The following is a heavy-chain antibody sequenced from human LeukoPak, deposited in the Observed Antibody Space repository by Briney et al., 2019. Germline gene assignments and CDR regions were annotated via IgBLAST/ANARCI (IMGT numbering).Heavy chain of an antibody. Sequence: GGSLRLSCAASGFTFSSYGMHWVRQAPGKGLEWVAFIRYDGSNKYYADSVKGRFTISRDNSKNTLYLQMNSLRAEDTAVYYCAKEGGYYYDSSGYYSTPYFDYWGQGTLVTVSS. J-gene: IGHJ4*02. D-gene: IGHD3-22*01. V-gene: IGHV3-30*02. CDR2: IRYDGSNK. CDR1: GFTFSSYG. CDR3: AKEGGYYYDSSGYYSTPYFDY.